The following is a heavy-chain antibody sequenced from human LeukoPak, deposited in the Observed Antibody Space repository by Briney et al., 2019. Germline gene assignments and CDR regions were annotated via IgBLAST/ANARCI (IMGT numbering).Heavy chain of an antibody. CDR1: GGSISSGGYY. J-gene: IGHJ5*02. D-gene: IGHD4-17*01. CDR2: IYYSGST. V-gene: IGHV4-31*03. CDR3: ARGRVTTFDSWFDP. Sequence: SETPSLTCTVSGGSISSGGYYWSWIRQHPGKGLEWIGYIYYSGSTYYNPSLKSRVTISVDTSKNQFSLKLSSVTAADTAVYYCARGRVTTFDSWFDPWGQGTLVTVSS.